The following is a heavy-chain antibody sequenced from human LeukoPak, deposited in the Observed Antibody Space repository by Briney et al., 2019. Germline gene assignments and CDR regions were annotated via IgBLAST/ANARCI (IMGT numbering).Heavy chain of an antibody. D-gene: IGHD4-17*01. J-gene: IGHJ5*02. CDR2: ITGGHYPT. CDR1: GFSFSSFA. Sequence: GGSLRLSCAASGFSFSSFAKTWVRQAPGKGLEWVSSITGGHYPTYNTDSVKGRFTISRDNSKNTLYLQMNSLRADDTAVYYCTKDPNGDYVGAFDPWGQGTLVTVSS. V-gene: IGHV3-23*01. CDR3: TKDPNGDYVGAFDP.